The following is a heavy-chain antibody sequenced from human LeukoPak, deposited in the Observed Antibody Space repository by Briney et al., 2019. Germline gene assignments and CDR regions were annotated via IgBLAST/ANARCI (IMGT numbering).Heavy chain of an antibody. CDR3: ASTGYSYVELYYFDY. D-gene: IGHD5-18*01. CDR1: GGSISSGSYY. V-gene: IGHV4-61*02. Sequence: TLSITFTVCGGSISSGSYYWSWIRQPAGKGLEWIGRIYTSGSTNYNPSLKSRVTISVDTSKNQFSLKLSSVTAADTAVYYCASTGYSYVELYYFDYWGQGNLVTVCS. J-gene: IGHJ4*02. CDR2: IYTSGST.